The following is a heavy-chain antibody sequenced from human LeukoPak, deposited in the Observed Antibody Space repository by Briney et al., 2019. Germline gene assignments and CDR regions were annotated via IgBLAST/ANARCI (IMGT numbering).Heavy chain of an antibody. CDR1: GFTFSSYD. CDR3: ARASSIGYCSSTSCRDGMDV. Sequence: GGSLRLSCAASGFTFSSYDMHWVRQATGKGLEWVSAIGTAGDTYYPGSVKGRCTISRENAKNSLYLQMNSLRAGDTAVYYCARASSIGYCSSTSCRDGMDVWGQGTTVTVSS. CDR2: IGTAGDT. J-gene: IGHJ6*02. V-gene: IGHV3-13*01. D-gene: IGHD2-2*01.